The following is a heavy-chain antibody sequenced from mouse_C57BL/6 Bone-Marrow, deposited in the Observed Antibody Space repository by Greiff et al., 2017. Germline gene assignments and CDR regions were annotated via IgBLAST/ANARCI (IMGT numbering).Heavy chain of an antibody. D-gene: IGHD1-1*01. CDR1: GYAFSSSW. J-gene: IGHJ1*03. CDR2: IYPGDGDT. V-gene: IGHV1-82*01. CDR3: AREEVYYGRSYDWYFDV. Sequence: QVQLQESGPELVKPGASVKISCKASGYAFSSSWMNWVKQRPGKGLEWIGRIYPGDGDTNYNGKFKGKATLTADKSSSTAYMQLSSLTSEDSAVYFCAREEVYYGRSYDWYFDVWGTGTTVTVSS.